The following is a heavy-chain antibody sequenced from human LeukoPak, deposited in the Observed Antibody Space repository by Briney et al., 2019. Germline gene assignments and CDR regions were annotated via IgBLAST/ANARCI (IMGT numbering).Heavy chain of an antibody. Sequence: SVKVSCKASGGTFSSYAISWVRQAPGQGLEWMGGIIPIFGTANYAQKFQGRVTITTDESTSTAYMELSSLRSEDTAVYYCARAIAAAGHGYYYYYYMDVWGKGTTVTVSS. J-gene: IGHJ6*03. V-gene: IGHV1-69*05. CDR1: GGTFSSYA. CDR2: IIPIFGTA. D-gene: IGHD6-13*01. CDR3: ARAIAAAGHGYYYYYYMDV.